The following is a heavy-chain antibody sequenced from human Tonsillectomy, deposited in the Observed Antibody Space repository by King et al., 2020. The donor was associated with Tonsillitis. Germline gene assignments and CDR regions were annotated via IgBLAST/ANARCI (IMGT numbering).Heavy chain of an antibody. D-gene: IGHD1-26*01. J-gene: IGHJ6*02. Sequence: VQLVESGGGVVQPGRSLRLSCAASGFTFGSYVMHWVRQAPGKGLEWVSFISYEGSNKYYADSVKGRFTISRDNSKNTLYLQMNSLRAEDTAVYYCAGKWEPSGMDVWGQGTAVTVSS. V-gene: IGHV3-30-3*02. CDR3: AGKWEPSGMDV. CDR2: ISYEGSNK. CDR1: GFTFGSYV.